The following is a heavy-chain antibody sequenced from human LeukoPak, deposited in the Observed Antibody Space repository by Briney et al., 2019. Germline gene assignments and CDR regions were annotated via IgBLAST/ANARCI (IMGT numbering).Heavy chain of an antibody. CDR2: ISSSSSYI. J-gene: IGHJ4*02. CDR3: ARDASYGNLDY. D-gene: IGHD4-17*01. CDR1: GFPFSSYS. V-gene: IGHV3-21*01. Sequence: TGGPLRLSCAASGFPFSSYSMNWVRQAPGKGLEWVSSISSSSSYIYYADSVKGRFTISRDNAKNSLYLQMNSLRAEDTAVYYCARDASYGNLDYWGQGTLVTVSS.